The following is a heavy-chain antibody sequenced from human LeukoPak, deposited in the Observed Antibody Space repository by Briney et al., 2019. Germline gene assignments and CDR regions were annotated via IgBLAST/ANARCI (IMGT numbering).Heavy chain of an antibody. D-gene: IGHD3-10*01. CDR1: GFTFSSYT. Sequence: PGRSLRHSCAASGFTFSSYTMDWVRQAPGKGLEWVARISYAGSNNYYADSVKGRFTISTDNPKNKLYLQMNSLRAEDTAVYYCARAAHTTYVLGRYYYYAMDVWGQGTTVTVSS. CDR3: ARAAHTTYVLGRYYYYAMDV. CDR2: ISYAGSNN. J-gene: IGHJ6*02. V-gene: IGHV3-30-3*01.